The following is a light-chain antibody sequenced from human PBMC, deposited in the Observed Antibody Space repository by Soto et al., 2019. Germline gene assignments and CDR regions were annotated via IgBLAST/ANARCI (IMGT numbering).Light chain of an antibody. J-gene: IGKJ1*01. V-gene: IGKV3-20*01. CDR2: GAS. Sequence: LVLTQSPGTLSLYPGERATLSCRASQSVSSSYLAWYQQKPGQAPRLLIYGASSRATGIPDRFSGSGSGTDFTLTISRLEPEDFAVYYCQQYGSSLWTFGQGTKVDIK. CDR1: QSVSSSY. CDR3: QQYGSSLWT.